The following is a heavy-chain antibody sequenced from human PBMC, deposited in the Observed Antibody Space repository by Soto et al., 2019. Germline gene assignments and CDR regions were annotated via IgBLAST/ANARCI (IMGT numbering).Heavy chain of an antibody. CDR2: ISSSSSYI. J-gene: IGHJ4*02. Sequence: GGSLRLSCAASGFTFSSYSMNWVRQAPGKGLEWVSSISSSSSYIYYADSVKGRFTISRDNAKNSLYLQMNSLRAEDTAVYYCARDMGEYSSSSVPFDYWGQGTLVTVSS. V-gene: IGHV3-21*01. D-gene: IGHD6-6*01. CDR3: ARDMGEYSSSSVPFDY. CDR1: GFTFSSYS.